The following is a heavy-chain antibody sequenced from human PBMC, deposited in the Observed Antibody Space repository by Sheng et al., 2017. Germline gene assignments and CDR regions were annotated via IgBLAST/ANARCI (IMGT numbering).Heavy chain of an antibody. CDR3: SKEGNNYDQTWFDP. J-gene: IGHJ5*02. Sequence: QVQLVQSGAEVREPGSSVKVSCKTSGFTFTSSTISWVRQAPGQGLEWMGRIIPVLGLPNYAQKFQDRVTITADKFMGTAYLELSSLISDDTAVYYCSKEGNNYDQTWFDPWGQGTLVTVSS. V-gene: IGHV1-69*08. CDR2: IIPVLGLP. CDR1: GFTFTSST. D-gene: IGHD5-18*01.